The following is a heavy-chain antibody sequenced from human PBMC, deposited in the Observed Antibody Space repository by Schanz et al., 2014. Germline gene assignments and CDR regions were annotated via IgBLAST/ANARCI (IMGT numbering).Heavy chain of an antibody. J-gene: IGHJ4*02. Sequence: QAQLMESGGGVVQPGTSLILSCSVSGFSLHTYGIHWFRQPAGKGLEWVAVIWNNGVTKYYADSVRGRFTISRDRFQNTLYLRMSSLRAEDTAVYYCARPRCDYGEVDYWGQGTLVTVSS. CDR3: ARPRCDYGEVDY. CDR2: IWNNGVTK. D-gene: IGHD4-17*01. V-gene: IGHV3-33*01. CDR1: GFSLHTYG.